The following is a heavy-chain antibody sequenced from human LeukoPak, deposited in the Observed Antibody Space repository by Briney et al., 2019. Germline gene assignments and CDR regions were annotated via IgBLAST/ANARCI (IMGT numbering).Heavy chain of an antibody. J-gene: IGHJ6*02. CDR1: GGTFSSYA. CDR2: IIPIFGTA. Sequence: ASVKVSCKASGGTFSSYAISWVRQAPGQGLEWMGGIIPIFGTANYAQKFQGRVTITADESTSTAYMELSSLRSEDTAVYYCATAPRVVGYYYGMDVWGQGTTVTVSS. V-gene: IGHV1-69*13. CDR3: ATAPRVVGYYYGMDV. D-gene: IGHD3-3*01.